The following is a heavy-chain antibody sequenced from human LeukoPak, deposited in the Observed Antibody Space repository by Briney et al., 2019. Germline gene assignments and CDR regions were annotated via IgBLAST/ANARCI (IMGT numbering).Heavy chain of an antibody. Sequence: PGGSLRLSCAASGFTVSSNYMSWVRQAPGKGLEWVSVIYSGGSTYYADSVKGRFTISRDNAKNSLYLQMNSLRADDTAVYYCARAAYGSGWYYFDYWGQGTLVTVSS. J-gene: IGHJ4*02. V-gene: IGHV3-53*01. D-gene: IGHD6-19*01. CDR3: ARAAYGSGWYYFDY. CDR1: GFTVSSNY. CDR2: IYSGGST.